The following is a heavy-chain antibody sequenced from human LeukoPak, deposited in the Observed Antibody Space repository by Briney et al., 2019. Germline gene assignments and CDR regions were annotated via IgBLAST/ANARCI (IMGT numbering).Heavy chain of an antibody. J-gene: IGHJ6*03. D-gene: IGHD5-12*01. CDR2: IYYSGST. Sequence: SETLSLTCTVSGSSISSSSYYWGWIRQPPGKGLEWIGSIYYSGSTYYNPSLKSRVTISVDTSKNQFSLKLSAVTAADTAVYYCARLATTKVAYYYYMDVWGKGTTVTISS. V-gene: IGHV4-39*01. CDR1: GSSISSSSYY. CDR3: ARLATTKVAYYYYMDV.